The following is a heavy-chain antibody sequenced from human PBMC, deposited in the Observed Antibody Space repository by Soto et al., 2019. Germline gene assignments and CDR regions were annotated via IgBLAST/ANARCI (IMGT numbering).Heavy chain of an antibody. CDR1: GFTFSGSA. CDR2: ISGSGGST. Sequence: HPGGSLRLSCAASGFTFSGSAMHWVRQAPGKGLEWVSAISGSGGSTYYADSVKGRFTISRDNSKNTLYLQMNSLRAEDTAVYYCAKDSSGYSKDFDYWGQGTLVTVSS. D-gene: IGHD3-22*01. V-gene: IGHV3-23*01. J-gene: IGHJ4*02. CDR3: AKDSSGYSKDFDY.